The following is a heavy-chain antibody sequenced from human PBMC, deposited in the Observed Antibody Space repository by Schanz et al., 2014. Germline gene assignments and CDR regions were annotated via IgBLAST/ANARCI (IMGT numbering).Heavy chain of an antibody. CDR3: AKVAPAATYLDS. CDR1: GFTFSDYY. V-gene: IGHV3-11*01. D-gene: IGHD2-2*01. CDR2: ISSSGSTI. Sequence: QVQLVESGGGLVKPGGSLRLSCAASGFTFSDYYMSWIRQAPGKGLEWVSYISSSGSTIYYADSVKGRFTISRDNAKNSLVLQMNSLSAEDTAVYYCAKVAPAATYLDSWGLGTLVTVSS. J-gene: IGHJ4*02.